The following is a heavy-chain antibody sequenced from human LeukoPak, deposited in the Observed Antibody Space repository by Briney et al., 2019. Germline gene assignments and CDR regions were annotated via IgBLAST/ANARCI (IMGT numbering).Heavy chain of an antibody. J-gene: IGHJ4*02. D-gene: IGHD3-10*01. V-gene: IGHV3-74*01. CDR3: ARVPVRGVIRYYFDY. Sequence: PGGSLRLSCAASGFTFDDYAMHWVRQAPGKGLEWVPRINSDGSSTSYADSVKGRFTISRDNAKNTLYLQMNSLRAEDTAVYYCARVPVRGVIRYYFDYWGQGTLVTVSS. CDR1: GFTFDDYA. CDR2: INSDGSST.